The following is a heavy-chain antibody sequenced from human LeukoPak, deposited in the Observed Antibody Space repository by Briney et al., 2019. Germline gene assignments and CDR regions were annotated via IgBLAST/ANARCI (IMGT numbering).Heavy chain of an antibody. D-gene: IGHD2-2*01. Sequence: GGSLRLSCAASGFTFSSYSMNWVRQAPGKGLEWVSSISSSSSYIYYADSVKGRFTISRDNAKNSLYLHMNSLRAEDTAVYYCARSQLLYNWFDPWGQGTLVTVSS. J-gene: IGHJ5*02. CDR2: ISSSSSYI. V-gene: IGHV3-21*01. CDR1: GFTFSSYS. CDR3: ARSQLLYNWFDP.